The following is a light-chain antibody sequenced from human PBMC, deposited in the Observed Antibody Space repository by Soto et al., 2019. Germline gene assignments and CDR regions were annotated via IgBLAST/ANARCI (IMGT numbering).Light chain of an antibody. Sequence: EIVLTQSPATLSLSPRERATLSCGASQSVSSSYLAWYQQKPGLAPRLLIYDASSRATGIPDRFSGSESGTDFTLTISRLEPEDFAVYYCQQYGSSPTFGRGTRLEIK. J-gene: IGKJ5*01. CDR1: QSVSSSY. CDR2: DAS. V-gene: IGKV3D-20*01. CDR3: QQYGSSPT.